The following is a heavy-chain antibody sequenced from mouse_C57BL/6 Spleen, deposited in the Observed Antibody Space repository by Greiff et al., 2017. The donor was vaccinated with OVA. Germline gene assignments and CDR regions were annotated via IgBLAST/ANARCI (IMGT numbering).Heavy chain of an antibody. Sequence: QVQLQQPGTELVKPGASVKLSCKASGYTFTSYWMHWVKQRPGQGLEWIGNINPSNGGTNYNEKFKSKATLTVDKSSSTAYMQLSSLTSEDSAVYYCAKEEGESGDYYGSSYPAWFAYWGQGTLVTVSA. CDR1: GYTFTSYW. CDR3: AKEEGESGDYYGSSYPAWFAY. J-gene: IGHJ3*01. CDR2: INPSNGGT. D-gene: IGHD1-1*01. V-gene: IGHV1-53*01.